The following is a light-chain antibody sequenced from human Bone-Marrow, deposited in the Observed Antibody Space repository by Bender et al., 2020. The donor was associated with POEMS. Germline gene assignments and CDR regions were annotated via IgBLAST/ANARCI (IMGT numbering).Light chain of an antibody. CDR1: LFGPES. J-gene: IGLJ3*02. CDR3: QVWDISRDRPV. V-gene: IGLV3-21*02. CDR2: DDN. Sequence: SYVLTQPPSVSVAPGETATITCGGTLFGPESVHWYQQHPGQAPVLVLYDDNDRPSGIPARFSGSNSGRTATLTISRVEAGDEADYFCQVWDISRDRPVFGGGTKLTVL.